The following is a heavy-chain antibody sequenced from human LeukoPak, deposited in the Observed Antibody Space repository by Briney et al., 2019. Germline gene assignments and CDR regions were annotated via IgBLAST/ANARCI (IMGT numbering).Heavy chain of an antibody. Sequence: TPSQTLSLTCAVSGGSISSGGYSWSWIRQPPGKGLEWIGSIYYSGSTYYNPSLKSRVTISVDTSKNQFSLKLSSVTAADTAVYYCARQSRVLDYWGQGTLVTVSS. V-gene: IGHV4-30-2*03. J-gene: IGHJ4*02. D-gene: IGHD1-1*01. CDR2: IYYSGST. CDR3: ARQSRVLDY. CDR1: GGSISSGGYS.